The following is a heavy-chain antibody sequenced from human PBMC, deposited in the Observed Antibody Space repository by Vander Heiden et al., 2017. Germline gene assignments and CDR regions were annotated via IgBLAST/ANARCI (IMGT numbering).Heavy chain of an antibody. J-gene: IGHJ4*02. Sequence: QVQLVESGGGVVQPGRSLRLSCAASGFTFSSYAMHWVRQAPGKGLEWVAVISYDGSNKYYADSVKGRFTISRDNSKNTLYLQMNSLRAEDTAVYYCARVRPFGGSGYYYFDYWGQGTLVTVSS. CDR2: ISYDGSNK. D-gene: IGHD3-3*01. V-gene: IGHV3-30*04. CDR1: GFTFSSYA. CDR3: ARVRPFGGSGYYYFDY.